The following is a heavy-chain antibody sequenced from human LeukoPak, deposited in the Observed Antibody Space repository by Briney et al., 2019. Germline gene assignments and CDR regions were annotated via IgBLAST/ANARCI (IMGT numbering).Heavy chain of an antibody. Sequence: GRSLRLSCAVSGFTFSSYGTDWVRHAPDEGLGGVADQSYDGSNRFYADSEQGRITISRDNCKITFDLQMNILRAEDTAVFYCGKHYDTHAFDIWGQGTLVTVSS. V-gene: IGHV3-30*18. D-gene: IGHD3-22*01. J-gene: IGHJ3*02. CDR1: GFTFSSYG. CDR3: GKHYDTHAFDI. CDR2: QSYDGSNR.